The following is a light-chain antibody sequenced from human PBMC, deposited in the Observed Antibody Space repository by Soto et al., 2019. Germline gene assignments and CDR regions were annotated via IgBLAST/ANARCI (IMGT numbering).Light chain of an antibody. CDR2: QVS. J-gene: IGLJ1*01. V-gene: IGLV2-14*01. Sequence: QSVLTQPPSASGSPGQSVTMSCTGTSSDLGGYNFVSWYQHHPGKAPKLMIYQVSNRPSGVSNRFSDSKSGNTASLTISGLQAEDEADYYCCSYTSSSPYVFGTGTKVTVL. CDR3: CSYTSSSPYV. CDR1: SSDLGGYNF.